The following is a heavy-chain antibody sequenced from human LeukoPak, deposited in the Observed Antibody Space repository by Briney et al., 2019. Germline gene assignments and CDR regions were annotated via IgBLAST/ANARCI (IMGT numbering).Heavy chain of an antibody. J-gene: IGHJ6*02. CDR2: ISGSGGST. D-gene: IGHD3-3*01. Sequence: GGSLRLSCAASGFTFSSYAMSWVRQAPGKGLEWVSSISGSGGSTYYADSVKGRFTISRDNSKNTLYLQMNSLRAEDTAVYYCARDYVIFGVVQYYYYGMDVWGQGTTVTVSS. CDR1: GFTFSSYA. CDR3: ARDYVIFGVVQYYYYGMDV. V-gene: IGHV3-23*01.